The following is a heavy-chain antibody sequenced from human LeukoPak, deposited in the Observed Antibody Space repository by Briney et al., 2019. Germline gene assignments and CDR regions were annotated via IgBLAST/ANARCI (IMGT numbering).Heavy chain of an antibody. D-gene: IGHD6-19*01. CDR1: GFTFSNYE. V-gene: IGHV3-48*03. CDR3: ARSIAVAGRGDYFDY. Sequence: PGGSLRLSCATSGFTFSNYEMTWVRQAPGKGLEWVSYISSSGSAIYYADSVKGRFTISRDNANNSLYLQMNSLRAEDTAVYYCARSIAVAGRGDYFDYWGQGTLVTVSS. J-gene: IGHJ4*02. CDR2: ISSSGSAI.